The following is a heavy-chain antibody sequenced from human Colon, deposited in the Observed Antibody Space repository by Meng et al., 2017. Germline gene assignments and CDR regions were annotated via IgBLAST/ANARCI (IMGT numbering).Heavy chain of an antibody. D-gene: IGHD3-16*01. J-gene: IGHJ4*02. CDR2: IDYGGIST. Sequence: EVQLVESGGGLVEPWGSLRLSCAASGFIFNNYRMNWVRQAPGKGLEWVSVIDYGGISTYYADSVKGRFTSSRDNAKNSVSLKMNNLRAEDTAVYYCVREEYDPRDFWGQGTLVTVSS. CDR3: VREEYDPRDF. CDR1: GFIFNNYR. V-gene: IGHV3-21*01.